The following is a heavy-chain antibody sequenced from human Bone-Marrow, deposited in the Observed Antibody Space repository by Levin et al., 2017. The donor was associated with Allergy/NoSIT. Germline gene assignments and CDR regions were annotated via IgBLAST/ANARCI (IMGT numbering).Heavy chain of an antibody. D-gene: IGHD3-10*01. J-gene: IGHJ5*02. V-gene: IGHV3-7*01. CDR3: ARAGSDYYGSGSDRNWFDP. CDR1: GFTFSRYW. Sequence: GGSLRLSCVTSGFTFSRYWMTWVRQAPGKGLEWVANIKQDGSEKYYVDSVKGRFTISRDNAKNSLYLQMNSLRAEDTAVYYCARAGSDYYGSGSDRNWFDPWGQGTLVTVSS. CDR2: IKQDGSEK.